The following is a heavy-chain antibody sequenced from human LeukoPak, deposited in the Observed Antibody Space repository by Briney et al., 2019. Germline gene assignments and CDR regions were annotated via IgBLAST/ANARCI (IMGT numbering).Heavy chain of an antibody. J-gene: IGHJ4*02. CDR2: LNSSGGPT. CDR3: ARTSVDCLDC. CDR1: GFTFSDYY. V-gene: IGHV3-11*04. Sequence: GGSLRLSCAVSGFTFSDYYMSWFRQAPGKGLECISYLNSSGGPTYYADSVKGRFTVSGDNAKNSLYLQMNSLRVEDTAVYYCARTSVDCLDCWGQGTLVTVSS. D-gene: IGHD2-21*02.